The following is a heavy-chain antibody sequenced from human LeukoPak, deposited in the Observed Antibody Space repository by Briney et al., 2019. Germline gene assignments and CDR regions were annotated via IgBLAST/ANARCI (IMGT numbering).Heavy chain of an antibody. D-gene: IGHD3-10*01. CDR1: GFTFSSYA. J-gene: IGHJ4*02. CDR3: ARDYGSGSPDY. Sequence: GRSLRLSCAASGFTFSSYAMHWVRQAPGKGLEWVAVISYDGSNKYYADSVKGRFTISRDNSKNTLYLQMNSLRAEDTAVYYCARDYGSGSPDYWGQETLVTVSS. V-gene: IGHV3-30*04. CDR2: ISYDGSNK.